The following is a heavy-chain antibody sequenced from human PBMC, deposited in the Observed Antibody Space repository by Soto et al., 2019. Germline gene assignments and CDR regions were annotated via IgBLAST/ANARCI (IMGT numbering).Heavy chain of an antibody. CDR3: VHRTGFGEFDA. CDR2: IYWDDDN. D-gene: IGHD3-10*01. CDR1: GFSFSNSGVG. Sequence: QITLKESGPTLVKPTQTLTLTCTFSGFSFSNSGVGVGWIRQPPGKALEWLALIYWDDDNRYSPSLKSRLTITKDTSKNQVVLTMTNMDPEDTATYYCVHRTGFGEFDAWGQGTLVTVSS. V-gene: IGHV2-5*02. J-gene: IGHJ5*02.